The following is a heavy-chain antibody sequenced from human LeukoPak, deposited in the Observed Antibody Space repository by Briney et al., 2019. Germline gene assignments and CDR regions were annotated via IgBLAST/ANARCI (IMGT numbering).Heavy chain of an antibody. J-gene: IGHJ5*02. Sequence: GGSLRLSCAASGFTISSYAVSWDRQAPGKGLAWASAISGSGGSTYYADSVKGRFTISRDNSKNTLYLQMNSLRAEDTAVYYCAKEDLIAAAASWFDPWGQGTLVTVSS. CDR3: AKEDLIAAAASWFDP. CDR1: GFTISSYA. D-gene: IGHD6-13*01. V-gene: IGHV3-23*01. CDR2: ISGSGGST.